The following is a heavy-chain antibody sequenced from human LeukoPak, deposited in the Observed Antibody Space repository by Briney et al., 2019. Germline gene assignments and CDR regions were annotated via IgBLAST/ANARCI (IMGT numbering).Heavy chain of an antibody. Sequence: ASVKGSCKASGYTFTGYYMHWVRQVPGQGLEWMGWINPNSGGTNSTQKFQGRATMTSDTSISTAYMELSRLRSDHTAVYYCARGYNYFDYWGQGTRVSVSS. CDR1: GYTFTGYY. CDR2: INPNSGGT. V-gene: IGHV1-2*02. CDR3: ARGYNYFDY. D-gene: IGHD1-14*01. J-gene: IGHJ4*02.